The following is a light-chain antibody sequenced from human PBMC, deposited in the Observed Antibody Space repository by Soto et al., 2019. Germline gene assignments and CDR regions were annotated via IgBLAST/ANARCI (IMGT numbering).Light chain of an antibody. Sequence: QSVLTQPPSVSGAPGQTVTISCAGTSSNIGAGYDVHWYQHLSGRAPKLLMYGNSYRPSGVPDRFSGSKSGTSDSLAITALQDEDGADYYGPAYGSDRIGDVFGTGTKVTVL. V-gene: IGLV1-40*01. CDR2: GNS. CDR1: SSNIGAGYD. CDR3: PAYGSDRIGDV. J-gene: IGLJ1*01.